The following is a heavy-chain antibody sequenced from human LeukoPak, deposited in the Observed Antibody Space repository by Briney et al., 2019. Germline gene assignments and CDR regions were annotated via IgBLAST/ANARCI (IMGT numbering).Heavy chain of an antibody. J-gene: IGHJ4*02. D-gene: IGHD5-18*01. V-gene: IGHV1-18*01. CDR2: ISAYNGNT. CDR3: AREGPWDTAMEPKEYHFDY. Sequence: ASVKVSCKASGYTFTSYGISWVRQAPGQGLEWMGWISAYNGNTNYAQKLQGRVTMTTDTSTSTAYMELRSLRSDDTAVYYCAREGPWDTAMEPKEYHFDYWGQGTLVTVSS. CDR1: GYTFTSYG.